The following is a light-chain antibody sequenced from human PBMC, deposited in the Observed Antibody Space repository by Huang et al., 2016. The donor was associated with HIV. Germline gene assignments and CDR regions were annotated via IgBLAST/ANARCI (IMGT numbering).Light chain of an antibody. V-gene: IGKV1-NL1*01. CDR1: EGIVIS. CDR3: QQYYSTPPWT. CDR2: GAS. Sequence: DIQMTQSPSSLSASVGDRVTITCRASEGIVISLAWYQQKPGKAPQLLLYGASRLESGVPSRFSGSRSGTDYTLTISDLQPEDSATYYCQQYYSTPPWTFGQGTKVEI. J-gene: IGKJ1*01.